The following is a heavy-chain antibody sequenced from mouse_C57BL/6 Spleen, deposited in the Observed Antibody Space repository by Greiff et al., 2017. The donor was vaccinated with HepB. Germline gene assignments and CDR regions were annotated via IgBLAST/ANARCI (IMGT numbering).Heavy chain of an antibody. D-gene: IGHD2-5*01. Sequence: VQLKESGPGLVQPSQSLSITCTVSGFSLTSYGVHWVRQSPGKGLEWLGVIWRGGSTDYNAAFMSRLSITKDNSKSQVFFKMNSLQADDTAIYYCAKMAYYSNYDWYFDVWGTGTTVTVSS. V-gene: IGHV2-5*01. CDR2: IWRGGST. CDR3: AKMAYYSNYDWYFDV. CDR1: GFSLTSYG. J-gene: IGHJ1*03.